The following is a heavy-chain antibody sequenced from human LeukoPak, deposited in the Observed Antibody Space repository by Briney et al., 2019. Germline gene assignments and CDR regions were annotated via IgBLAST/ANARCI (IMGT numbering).Heavy chain of an antibody. J-gene: IGHJ2*01. V-gene: IGHV4-59*01. CDR1: GGSISNYY. CDR3: ARDHLDRYFDL. Sequence: SETLSLTCIVSGGSISNYYWSWIRQSPGKGLEWIGYIYHSGKTNYNPSLKSRVTISVDTSKNQFSLKLSSVTAADTAVYYCARDHLDRYFDLWGRGTLVTVSS. CDR2: IYHSGKT. D-gene: IGHD2-2*03.